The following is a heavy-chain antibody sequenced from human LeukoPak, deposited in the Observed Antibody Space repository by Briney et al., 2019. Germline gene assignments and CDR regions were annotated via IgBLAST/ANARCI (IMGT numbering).Heavy chain of an antibody. CDR1: GFTFSSSG. CDR2: IRYDGVDT. V-gene: IGHV3-30*02. CDR3: ARDLGYYGSGSYYNEGYFDY. Sequence: GGSLRLSCAASGFTFSSSGMHWVRQAPGKGLEWVAFIRYDGVDTFYVDSVKGRFTISRDNAKNSLYLQMNSLRAEDTAVYYCARDLGYYGSGSYYNEGYFDYWGQGTLVTVSS. J-gene: IGHJ4*02. D-gene: IGHD3-10*01.